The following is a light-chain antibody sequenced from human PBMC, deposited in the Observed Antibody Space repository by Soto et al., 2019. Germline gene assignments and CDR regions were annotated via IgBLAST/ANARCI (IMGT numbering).Light chain of an antibody. J-gene: IGLJ3*02. CDR1: NTDVGGYNY. CDR3: TSYTPTGALV. Sequence: QSALTQPASVSGSPGQSITVSCTGTNTDVGGYNYVSWYQRRPGKAPRLMIYEVRNRLSGVSNRFSGSKSGNTASLTISGLQSEDEADYYCTSYTPTGALVFGSGTKLTVL. V-gene: IGLV2-14*01. CDR2: EVR.